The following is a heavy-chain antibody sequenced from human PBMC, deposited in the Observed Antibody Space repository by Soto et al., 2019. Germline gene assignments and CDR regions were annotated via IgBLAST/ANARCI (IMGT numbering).Heavy chain of an antibody. CDR2: ISDDGGNT. CDR3: ARDVYYDFWSGFNTHPYYFDD. D-gene: IGHD3-3*01. Sequence: QVQLVESGGGVVQPGRSLRLSCAASGFTFSRHTMHWVRQAPGKGLEWVAAISDDGGNTYYADSVKGRFTISRDNSKNTLYLHMNSLSSEDTAVPPCARDVYYDFWSGFNTHPYYFDDWGQGTLVTVSS. V-gene: IGHV3-30-3*01. J-gene: IGHJ4*02. CDR1: GFTFSRHT.